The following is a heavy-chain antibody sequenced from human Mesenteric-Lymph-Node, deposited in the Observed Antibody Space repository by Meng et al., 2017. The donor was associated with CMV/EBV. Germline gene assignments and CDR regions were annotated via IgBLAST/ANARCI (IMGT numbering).Heavy chain of an antibody. V-gene: IGHV4-61*01. CDR3: ARDRGPAAAHRVYYFDL. CDR1: VSSCSFS. D-gene: IGHD2-2*01. J-gene: IGHJ2*01. Sequence: VSSCSFSWSWIRQPPGKELEWIGFISYSGTTNYNPSLRRLVTISVDTSKTPFSLKLTSVTSAAPAVYYCARDRGPAAAHRVYYFDLWGRGTLVTVSS. CDR2: ISYSGTT.